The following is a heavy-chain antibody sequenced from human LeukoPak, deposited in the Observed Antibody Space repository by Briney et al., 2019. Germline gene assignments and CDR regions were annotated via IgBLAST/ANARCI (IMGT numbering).Heavy chain of an antibody. D-gene: IGHD6-6*01. Sequence: PGGSLRLSCAASGFTFSSYSMNWVRQAPGKGLEWVSVISGSGSDTYYADSVRGRFTISRDNSKNTLFVQMNSLRAEDTALYYCAKEIEYSDSSGAFDIWGQGTMVTVSS. V-gene: IGHV3-23*01. J-gene: IGHJ3*02. CDR1: GFTFSSYS. CDR3: AKEIEYSDSSGAFDI. CDR2: ISGSGSDT.